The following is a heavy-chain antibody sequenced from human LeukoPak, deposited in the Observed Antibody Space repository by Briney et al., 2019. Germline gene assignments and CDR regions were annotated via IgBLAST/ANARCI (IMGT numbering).Heavy chain of an antibody. J-gene: IGHJ3*02. V-gene: IGHV3-21*04. D-gene: IGHD2-2*01. CDR1: GFTFSSYS. CDR3: AKARIVVVPAVLRGAFDI. CDR2: ISSSSSYI. Sequence: GGSLRLSCAASGFTFSSYSMNWVRQAPGKGLEWVSSISSSSSYIYYADSVKGRFTISRDNAKNSLYLQMNSLRAEDTAVYYCAKARIVVVPAVLRGAFDIWGQGTMVTVSS.